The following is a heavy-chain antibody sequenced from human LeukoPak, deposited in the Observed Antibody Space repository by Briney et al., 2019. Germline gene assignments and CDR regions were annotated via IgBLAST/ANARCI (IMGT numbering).Heavy chain of an antibody. V-gene: IGHV3-9*01. CDR2: ISWNSGSI. CDR3: AKGGFSRDSSGYCSPADY. J-gene: IGHJ4*02. D-gene: IGHD3-22*01. CDR1: GFTFDDYA. Sequence: GRSLRLSCAASGFTFDDYAMHWVRQAPGKGLEWVSGISWNSGSIGYADSVKGRFTISRDNAKNSLYLQMNSLRAEDTALYYCAKGGFSRDSSGYCSPADYWGQGTLVTVSS.